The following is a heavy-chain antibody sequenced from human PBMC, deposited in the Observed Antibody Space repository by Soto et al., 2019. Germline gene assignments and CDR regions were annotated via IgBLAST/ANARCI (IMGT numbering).Heavy chain of an antibody. V-gene: IGHV3-11*01. CDR3: ARVRFGEWGYAMDV. D-gene: IGHD3-10*01. CDR1: GLTFSDCY. Sequence: QVQLVESGGGLVKPGGSLRLSCAASGLTFSDCYMNWIRQAPGKGLEWVSYISSSGSSINYAGSVKGRFTISRDNAKNSLYLQRNRLRAEATAMYYCARVRFGEWGYAMDVWGQGTTVTVSS. J-gene: IGHJ6*02. CDR2: ISSSGSSI.